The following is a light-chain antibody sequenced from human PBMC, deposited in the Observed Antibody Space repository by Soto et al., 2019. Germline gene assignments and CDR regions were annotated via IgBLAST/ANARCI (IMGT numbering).Light chain of an antibody. CDR2: DVI. CDR1: SRDIGGYDF. CDR3: SSYGGSNNLL. V-gene: IGLV2-8*01. J-gene: IGLJ2*01. Sequence: QSVLTQPPSASGSPGQSVTNSCTGTSRDIGGYDFVSWYQQHPGKAPKLLIYDVIKRPSGVPDRFSGSKSGNTASLTVSGLQTDDEADYYCSSYGGSNNLLFGGGTKLTVL.